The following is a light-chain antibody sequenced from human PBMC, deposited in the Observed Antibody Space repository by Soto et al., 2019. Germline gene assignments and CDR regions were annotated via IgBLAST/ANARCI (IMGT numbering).Light chain of an antibody. J-gene: IGLJ2*01. CDR2: TNN. CDR1: SSNIGTNT. CDR3: STWDDSLDGLV. V-gene: IGLV1-44*01. Sequence: QSVLTQPPSASGTPGQRVTISCSGSSSNIGTNTVNWYQQLPGTAPKLLIYTNNQRPSGVPVRVSGSKSGTSAALAISGLQSEDEDDYYCSTWDDSLDGLVFGGGTKLTVL.